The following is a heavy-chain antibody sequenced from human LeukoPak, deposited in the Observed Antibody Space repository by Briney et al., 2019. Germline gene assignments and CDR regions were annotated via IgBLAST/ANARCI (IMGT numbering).Heavy chain of an antibody. CDR2: IYPGDSDT. Sequence: GESLKISCKGSGYSFTSYWIGWVRQMPGKGLEWMGIIYPGDSDTRYSPSFQGQVTISADKSISTAYLQWSSLKASDTAMYYCARLLTSSGSWSDRFDYWGQGTLVTVSS. CDR3: ARLLTSSGSWSDRFDY. V-gene: IGHV5-51*01. D-gene: IGHD6-25*01. CDR1: GYSFTSYW. J-gene: IGHJ4*02.